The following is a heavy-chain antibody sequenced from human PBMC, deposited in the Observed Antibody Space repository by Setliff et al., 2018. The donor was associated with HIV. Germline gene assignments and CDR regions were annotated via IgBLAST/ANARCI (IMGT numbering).Heavy chain of an antibody. CDR3: TRHGPAPSGTYWDDFDY. D-gene: IGHD1-26*01. V-gene: IGHV3-49*04. CDR2: IRSKAYGGTP. Sequence: GGSLRLSCTTSGFIFGDYAMTWVRPAPGKGLECVGFIRSKAYGGTPEYAASVKDRFTISRDDSKSIAYLQMDSLKTEDTAVYYCTRHGPAPSGTYWDDFDYWGQGTLVTVSS. CDR1: GFIFGDYA. J-gene: IGHJ4*02.